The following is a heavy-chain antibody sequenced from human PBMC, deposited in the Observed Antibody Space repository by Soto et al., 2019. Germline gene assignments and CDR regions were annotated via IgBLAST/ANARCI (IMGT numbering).Heavy chain of an antibody. D-gene: IGHD5-12*01. Sequence: QVQLVQSGAEVKKPGSSVKVSCKASGGTFSNYPISWVRQAPGQGLEWMGGIIPIFGTVNYAQKSQGGVTITAAEPTRTAYMELSGLRSAATAVYYCACGNHRWLHLWSFDLWGRGTLVTVSS. CDR3: ACGNHRWLHLWSFDL. V-gene: IGHV1-69*12. CDR1: GGTFSNYP. J-gene: IGHJ2*01. CDR2: IIPIFGTV.